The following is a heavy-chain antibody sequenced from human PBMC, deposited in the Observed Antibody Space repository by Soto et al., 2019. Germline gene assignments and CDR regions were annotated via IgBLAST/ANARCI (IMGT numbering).Heavy chain of an antibody. V-gene: IGHV3-23*01. D-gene: IGHD3-3*01. CDR3: SNREDDVWSGYREENAFDI. Sequence: GGSLRLSCAASGFTFSSYAMSWVRQAPGKGLEWVSAISGSGGSTYYADSVKGRFTISRDNSKNTLYLQMNSLRAEDTAVYYCSNREDDVWSGYREENAFDIWGQGTMVTVSS. CDR2: ISGSGGST. CDR1: GFTFSSYA. J-gene: IGHJ3*02.